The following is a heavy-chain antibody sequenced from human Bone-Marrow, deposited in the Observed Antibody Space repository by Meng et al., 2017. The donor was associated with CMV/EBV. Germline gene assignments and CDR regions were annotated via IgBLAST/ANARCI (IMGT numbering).Heavy chain of an antibody. CDR2: FDPEDGET. D-gene: IGHD5-12*01. J-gene: IGHJ6*02. V-gene: IGHV1-24*01. CDR3: ATDLLVATPRNSLDV. Sequence: ASVKVSCKVSGYTLTELSMRWVRQAPGKGLEWMGGFDPEDGETIYAQKFQGRVTMTEDTSTETAYMELSSLRSEDTAVYYCATDLLVATPRNSLDVWGQGTTVTVSS. CDR1: GYTLTELS.